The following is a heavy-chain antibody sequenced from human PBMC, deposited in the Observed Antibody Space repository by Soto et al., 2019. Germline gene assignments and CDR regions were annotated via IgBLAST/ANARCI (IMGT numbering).Heavy chain of an antibody. D-gene: IGHD7-27*01. Sequence: QVQLVESGGGVVQPGRSLRLSCAASGFTFSSYGMHWVRQAPGKGLEWVAVIWYDGSNKYYADSVKGRFTISRDNSKNTLYLQMNSLRAEDRAVYYCARDTGGWYFDLWGRGPLVTVSS. CDR3: ARDTGGWYFDL. V-gene: IGHV3-33*01. CDR1: GFTFSSYG. CDR2: IWYDGSNK. J-gene: IGHJ2*01.